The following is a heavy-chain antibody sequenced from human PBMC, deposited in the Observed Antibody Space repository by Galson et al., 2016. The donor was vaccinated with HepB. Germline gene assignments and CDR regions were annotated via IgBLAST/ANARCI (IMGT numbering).Heavy chain of an antibody. CDR1: GFTFSSYA. D-gene: IGHD3-10*01. Sequence: SLRLSCAASGFTFSSYAMHWVRQAPGKGLVWVSTISGSGDNTYYADSVKGRFTISRDNSKNTVYLQMNSLRAEDTAVYYCARWSRGSGLGSLPYWGQGTLITVSS. CDR2: ISGSGDNT. CDR3: ARWSRGSGLGSLPY. J-gene: IGHJ4*02. V-gene: IGHV3-23*01.